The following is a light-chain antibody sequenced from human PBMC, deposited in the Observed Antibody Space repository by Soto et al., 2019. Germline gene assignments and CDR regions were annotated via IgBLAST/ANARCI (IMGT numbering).Light chain of an antibody. CDR3: QQYYSTPS. CDR2: WAS. V-gene: IGKV4-1*01. Sequence: DIVMTQSPDSLAVSLGERATINCKSSQSVLYSSNNKNYLAWYQQKPGQPPKLLIYWASTRESGVPDRFSGSGPGTDFTLTISSLQAEDVAVYYCQQYYSTPSFGQGTNVEIK. J-gene: IGKJ1*01. CDR1: QSVLYSSNNKNY.